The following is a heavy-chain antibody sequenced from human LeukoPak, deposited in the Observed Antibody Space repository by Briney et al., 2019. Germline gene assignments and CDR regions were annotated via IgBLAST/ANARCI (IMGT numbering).Heavy chain of an antibody. V-gene: IGHV4-61*02. J-gene: IGHJ5*02. CDR1: GGSISSGSCY. D-gene: IGHD3-22*01. CDR2: IYTSGRT. Sequence: PSETLSLTCTVSGGSISSGSCYWSWIRQPAGKGLEWIGRIYTSGRTNYNPSLKSRVTISVDPSKNQFSLKLSSVTAADTALYYCARLRYYYDSSSSHVWFDPCGQGTLVTVSS. CDR3: ARLRYYYDSSSSHVWFDP.